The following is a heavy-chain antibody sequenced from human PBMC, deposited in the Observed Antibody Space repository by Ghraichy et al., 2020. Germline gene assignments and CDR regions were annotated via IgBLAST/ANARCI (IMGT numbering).Heavy chain of an antibody. CDR3: ARRENVVVVAATYYYYYGMDV. D-gene: IGHD2-15*01. CDR1: GFTFSSYS. CDR2: ISSSSSYI. Sequence: GGSLRLSCAASGFTFSSYSMNWVRQAPGKGLEWVSSISSSSSYIYYADSVKGRFTISRDNAKNSLYLQMNSLRAEDTAVYYCARRENVVVVAATYYYYYGMDVWGQGTTVTVSS. V-gene: IGHV3-21*01. J-gene: IGHJ6*02.